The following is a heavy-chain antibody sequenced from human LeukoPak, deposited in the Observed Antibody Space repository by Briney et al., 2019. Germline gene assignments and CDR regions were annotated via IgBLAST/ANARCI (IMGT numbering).Heavy chain of an antibody. Sequence: KPGGSLRLSCAAAGFTFNHAWMSWVRQAPGKGLEWVGRIKSKTNGWTTECAAPVKGRFTISRDDSKNTLYLKINSLKTEDTAVYYCTWVGPRYSFAYWGQGTLVTVSS. J-gene: IGHJ4*02. D-gene: IGHD1-26*01. CDR1: GFTFNHAW. CDR3: TWVGPRYSFAY. CDR2: IKSKTNGWTT. V-gene: IGHV3-15*01.